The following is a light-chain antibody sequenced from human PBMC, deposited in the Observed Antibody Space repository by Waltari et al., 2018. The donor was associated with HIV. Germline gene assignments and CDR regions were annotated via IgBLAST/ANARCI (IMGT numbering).Light chain of an antibody. CDR3: CSYTAIHTLI. Sequence: QSALTQPASVSGSPGQSITISCAGTTSDIGIFDSVSWYQQHPGRAPQLMIFGVYSRPSGVSSRVSGSKSGNTASLTISGLQAEDEANYYCCSYTAIHTLIFGGGTKLTV. CDR2: GVY. V-gene: IGLV2-14*01. J-gene: IGLJ2*01. CDR1: TSDIGIFDS.